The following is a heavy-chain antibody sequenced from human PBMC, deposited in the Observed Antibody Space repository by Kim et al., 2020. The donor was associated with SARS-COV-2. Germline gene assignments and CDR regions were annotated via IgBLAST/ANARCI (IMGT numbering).Heavy chain of an antibody. Sequence: ASVKVSCKASGYTFTGYYMHWVRQAPGQGLEWMGWINPNSGGTNYAQKFQGRVTMTRDTSISTAYMELSRLRSDDTAVYYCARPPPNFREGYYYGMDVWGQGTTVTVSS. D-gene: IGHD3-10*01. J-gene: IGHJ6*02. CDR3: ARPPPNFREGYYYGMDV. CDR2: INPNSGGT. CDR1: GYTFTGYY. V-gene: IGHV1-2*02.